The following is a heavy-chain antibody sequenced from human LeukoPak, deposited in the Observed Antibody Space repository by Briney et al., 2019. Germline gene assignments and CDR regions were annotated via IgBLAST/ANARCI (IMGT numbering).Heavy chain of an antibody. Sequence: GGSLRLSCAASGFTVSSNYMSWVRQAPGKGLEWVSVIYSGGSTYYADSVKGRFTISRDNSKNTLYVQMNSLRADDTAVYYCARGPPNWGYDYWGPGTLVTVSS. J-gene: IGHJ4*02. V-gene: IGHV3-53*01. D-gene: IGHD7-27*01. CDR3: ARGPPNWGYDY. CDR1: GFTVSSNY. CDR2: IYSGGST.